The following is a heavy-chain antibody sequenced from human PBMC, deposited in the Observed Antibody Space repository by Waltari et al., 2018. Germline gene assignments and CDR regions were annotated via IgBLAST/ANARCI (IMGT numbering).Heavy chain of an antibody. CDR3: ARDPANPYSTTAEPPYYFDN. CDR1: GLSVSWHY. J-gene: IGHJ4*02. D-gene: IGHD5-18*01. Sequence: EVQLVESGGDFVQPGGSLRLSCAASGLSVSWHYMNWGSRGPGKGLEWVSVRYSVGPTFYAENVRGRFTISRDNSQNTVYLQRESLGPEDTAVYYCARDPANPYSTTAEPPYYFDNWGQGTLVTVSS. V-gene: IGHV3-66*02. CDR2: RYSVGPT.